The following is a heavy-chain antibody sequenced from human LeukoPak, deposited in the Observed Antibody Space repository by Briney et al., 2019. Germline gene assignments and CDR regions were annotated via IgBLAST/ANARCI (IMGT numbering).Heavy chain of an antibody. CDR3: AKDISYDIRLDAFDI. V-gene: IGHV3-9*01. CDR1: GFTFDDYA. J-gene: IGHJ3*02. D-gene: IGHD3-9*01. Sequence: PGGSLRLSCAASGFTFDDYAMHWVRQAPGKGLEWVSGISWNSGSIGYADSVKGRFTISRVNAKNSLYLQMNSLRAEDTALYYCAKDISYDIRLDAFDIWGQGTMVTVSS. CDR2: ISWNSGSI.